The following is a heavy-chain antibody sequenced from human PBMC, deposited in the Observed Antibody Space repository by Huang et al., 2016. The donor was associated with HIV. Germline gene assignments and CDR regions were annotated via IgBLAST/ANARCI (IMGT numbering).Heavy chain of an antibody. CDR1: GGFIRSGGYY. D-gene: IGHD3-22*01. Sequence: QVQLQESGPGLVKPSQTLSLTCTVSGGFIRSGGYYWSWIRQPPGKGLEWICNIYYNGRTYYNPSLRSRVSISVDTSKNQFSLKLTSVTAADTAVFFCARSLYDASGSSLNYFDYWGQGTLVTVSS. CDR2: IYYNGRT. V-gene: IGHV4-30-4*08. CDR3: ARSLYDASGSSLNYFDY. J-gene: IGHJ4*02.